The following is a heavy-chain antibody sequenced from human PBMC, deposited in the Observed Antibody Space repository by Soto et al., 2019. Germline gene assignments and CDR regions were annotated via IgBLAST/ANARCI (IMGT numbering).Heavy chain of an antibody. CDR1: GGTVSSYA. V-gene: IGHV1-69*01. Sequence: QLHLVQAGAEVKKAGSSVKVSCKASGGTVSSYAITWVRQAPGKGLEWMGVFIPIFVSAHYAPKFQGRITITADESTNTAYMELSGLTSEDTAIDYCARDVAADTTGFRGYDLWGQGTQVTVS. J-gene: IGHJ4*02. CDR2: FIPIFVSA. D-gene: IGHD3-10*01. CDR3: ARDVAADTTGFRGYDL.